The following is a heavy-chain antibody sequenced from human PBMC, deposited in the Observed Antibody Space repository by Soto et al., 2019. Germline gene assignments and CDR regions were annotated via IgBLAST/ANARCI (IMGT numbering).Heavy chain of an antibody. CDR1: GFTVSSKY. D-gene: IGHD6-25*01. CDR3: AVAPRCERLLEFDY. CDR2: LYSGGST. V-gene: IGHV3-66*01. Sequence: EVQLVESGGGLVQPGGSLRLSCVASGFTVSSKYMSWVRQAPGKGLEWVSVLYSGGSTYYADSVRDRFTISRDNSRNTLYLQMRSLRVEDTAIYYCAVAPRCERLLEFDYWGRGTLVTVSS. J-gene: IGHJ4*02.